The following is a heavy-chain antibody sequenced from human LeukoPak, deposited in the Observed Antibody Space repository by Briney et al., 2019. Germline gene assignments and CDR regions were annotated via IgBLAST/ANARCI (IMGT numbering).Heavy chain of an antibody. CDR3: ARDPAVAGSGGFDP. V-gene: IGHV4-30-4*08. J-gene: IGHJ5*02. D-gene: IGHD6-19*01. CDR2: IYYSGST. CDR1: GGSLISGDYY. Sequence: PSQTLSLTCTVSGGSLISGDYYWSWIRQPPGKGLEWIGYIYYSGSTHYNPSLKSRLTISVDTSKNHFSLKLSSVTAVDTAVYYCARDPAVAGSGGFDPWGQGTLSPSPQ.